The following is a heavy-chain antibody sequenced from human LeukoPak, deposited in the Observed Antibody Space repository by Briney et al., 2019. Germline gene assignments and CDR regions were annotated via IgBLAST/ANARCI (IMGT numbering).Heavy chain of an antibody. CDR2: IKHTGTT. CDR3: ARGAADWNTYYYYIDV. J-gene: IGHJ6*03. CDR1: GYSISSGYY. V-gene: IGHV4-38-2*02. Sequence: SETLSLTCTVSGYSISSGYYWGWIRQSPGKGLEWIGEIKHTGTTNYNPSLKGRFTISVDTSKNQFSLKVSSVTAADTGVYFCARGAADWNTYYYYIDVWGKGTTVTVSS. D-gene: IGHD1/OR15-1a*01.